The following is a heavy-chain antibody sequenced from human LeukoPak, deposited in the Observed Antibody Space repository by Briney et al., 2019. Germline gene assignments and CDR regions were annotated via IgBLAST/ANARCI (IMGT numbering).Heavy chain of an antibody. D-gene: IGHD5-12*01. Sequence: ASVNVSCKASGYTFTGYYMLWVRQAPGQGLEWMGWINPNSGGTNYAQKFQGWVTMTRDTSISTAYMELSRLRSDDTAVYYCARGPRYSGNWFDPWGQGTLVTVSS. CDR1: GYTFTGYY. CDR2: INPNSGGT. J-gene: IGHJ5*02. CDR3: ARGPRYSGNWFDP. V-gene: IGHV1-2*04.